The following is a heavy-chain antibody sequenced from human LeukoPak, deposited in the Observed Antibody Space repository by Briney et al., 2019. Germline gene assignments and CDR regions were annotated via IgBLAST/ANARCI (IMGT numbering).Heavy chain of an antibody. V-gene: IGHV1-18*01. CDR1: GYTFTSYG. J-gene: IGHJ4*02. D-gene: IGHD6-13*01. Sequence: GASVKVSCKASGYTFTSYGISWVRQAPGQGREWMGWISAYNGNTNYAQKLQGRVTMTTDTSTSTAYMELRSLRSDDTAVYYCARELGIAAAGALDYWGQGTLVTVSS. CDR2: ISAYNGNT. CDR3: ARELGIAAAGALDY.